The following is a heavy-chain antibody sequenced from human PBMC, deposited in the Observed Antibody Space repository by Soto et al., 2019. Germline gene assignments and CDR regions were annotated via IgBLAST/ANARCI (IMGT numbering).Heavy chain of an antibody. CDR3: ARRDIAANEFDY. CDR1: GYTFTSYD. J-gene: IGHJ4*02. Sequence: ASVKVSCKASGYTFTSYDINWVRQATGQGLEWMGWMSANSGNTNYAQKLQGRVTMTTDTSTSTAYMELRSLRSDDTAVYYCARRDIAANEFDYWGQGTLVTVSS. CDR2: MSANSGNT. V-gene: IGHV1-18*01. D-gene: IGHD2-15*01.